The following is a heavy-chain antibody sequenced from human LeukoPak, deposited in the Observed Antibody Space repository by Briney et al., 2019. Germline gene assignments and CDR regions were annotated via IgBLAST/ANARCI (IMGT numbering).Heavy chain of an antibody. CDR3: ARRVAGDGSHAFDI. D-gene: IGHD6-19*01. V-gene: IGHV3-11*01. CDR2: TRNRDNKM. Sequence: PGGSLRLSCAASGFTFRDYNMGWMRQAPGKGLEWVSYTRNRDNKMFYAVSAKGRFTISGDNAKYSVYLQTNSLRGEDTAVYYCARRVAGDGSHAFDIWGQGTMVTVSS. CDR1: GFTFRDYN. J-gene: IGHJ3*02.